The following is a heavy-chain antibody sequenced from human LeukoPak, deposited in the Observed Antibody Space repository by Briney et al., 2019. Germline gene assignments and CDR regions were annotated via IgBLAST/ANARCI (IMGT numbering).Heavy chain of an antibody. Sequence: GASVKVSGKASGYTFTGYYMHWVRQAPGQGLEWMGWINPNSGGTNYAQKFQGRVTMTRDTSISTAYMELSRLRSDDTAVYYCARGAPVYYYDSSGYSRYYYYMDVWGKGTTVTVSS. CDR1: GYTFTGYY. CDR2: INPNSGGT. CDR3: ARGAPVYYYDSSGYSRYYYYMDV. D-gene: IGHD3-22*01. J-gene: IGHJ6*03. V-gene: IGHV1-2*02.